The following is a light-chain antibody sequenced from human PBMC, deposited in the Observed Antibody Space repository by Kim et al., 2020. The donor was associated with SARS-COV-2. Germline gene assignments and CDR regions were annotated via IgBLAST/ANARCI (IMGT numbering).Light chain of an antibody. J-gene: IGKJ3*01. CDR3: QQYNNWPPRIT. Sequence: PGERAPLSGRASQSVSSNLAWYQQKPGQAPRLLIYGASTRATGIPARFSGSGSGTEFTLTISSLQSEDFAVYYCQQYNNWPPRITFGPGTKVDIK. V-gene: IGKV3-15*01. CDR2: GAS. CDR1: QSVSSN.